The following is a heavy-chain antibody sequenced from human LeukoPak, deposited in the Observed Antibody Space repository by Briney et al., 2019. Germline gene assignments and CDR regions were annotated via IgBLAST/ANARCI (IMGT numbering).Heavy chain of an antibody. V-gene: IGHV3-30-3*01. D-gene: IGHD3-16*02. CDR2: ISYDGSVT. CDR3: XXXXXXXXXXIAYYYDY. CDR1: GFTFSNYA. Sequence: PGRSLRLSCAASGFTFSNYAMHCVRQAPGKGLEWVAVISYDGSVTYYADSVKGRFTISRDNSKSTLSLQMNTLRPEDTAVYYXXXXXXXXXXXIAYYYDYWGQGTLITVSS. J-gene: IGHJ4*02.